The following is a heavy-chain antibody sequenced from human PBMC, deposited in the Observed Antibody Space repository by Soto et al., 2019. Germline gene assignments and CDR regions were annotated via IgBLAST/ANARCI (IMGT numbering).Heavy chain of an antibody. CDR3: ATCSGGNCYRGSYYGMDV. V-gene: IGHV1-2*02. CDR2: INPNSGGT. J-gene: IGHJ6*02. D-gene: IGHD2-15*01. Sequence: QVQLVQSGAEVKKPGASVKVSCKASGYTFSGHYMHWVRQAPGQGPEWMGWINPNSGGTNYAQKFQGRVTMTRDTSISTAYMELSRLRSDDTAVYYCATCSGGNCYRGSYYGMDVWGQGTTVTVSS. CDR1: GYTFSGHY.